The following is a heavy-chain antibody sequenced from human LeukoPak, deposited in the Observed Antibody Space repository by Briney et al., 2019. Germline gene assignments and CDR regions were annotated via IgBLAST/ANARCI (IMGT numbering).Heavy chain of an antibody. V-gene: IGHV3-21*01. CDR2: ISSRSIYI. J-gene: IGHJ5*02. CDR1: GFTFSDYS. D-gene: IGHD1-26*01. CDR3: ARDSRHHRFLYWDWFDP. Sequence: GGSLRLSCAASGFTFSDYSMNWVRQAPGEGLEWVSSISSRSIYIHYADSVKGRFTISRDNVKKSLYLQMNSLRADDTAIYYCARDSRHHRFLYWDWFDPWGQGTLVTVSS.